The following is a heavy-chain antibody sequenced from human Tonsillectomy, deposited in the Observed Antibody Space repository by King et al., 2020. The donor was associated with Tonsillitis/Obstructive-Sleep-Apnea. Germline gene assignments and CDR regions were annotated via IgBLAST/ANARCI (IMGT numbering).Heavy chain of an antibody. CDR1: GFTFSSYE. D-gene: IGHD5-12*01. J-gene: IGHJ3*02. V-gene: IGHV3-48*03. CDR3: ATAAEMVPYVDIVATILGDDVFDI. Sequence: EAQLVQSGGGLVQPGGSLRLSCVASGFTFSSYEMNWVRQAPGKGLECVSYISSSGSTIYYADSVKGRFTISRDNAKNSLYLQMNSLRADDTAVYYCATAAEMVPYVDIVATILGDDVFDIWGQGTMVTVSS. CDR2: ISSSGSTI.